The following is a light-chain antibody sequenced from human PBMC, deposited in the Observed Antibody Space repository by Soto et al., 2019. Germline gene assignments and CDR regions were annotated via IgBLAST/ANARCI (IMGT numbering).Light chain of an antibody. J-gene: IGKJ1*01. CDR2: WAS. V-gene: IGKV4-1*01. Sequence: DIVMTQSPDSLAVSLGERATINCRSSQSVLYSSTNNNHLAWYQQKPGQPPKLLIYWASTRESGVPDRFSGSGYGTDFTLTISSLQAEDVAVYYCQQYYSIPWTVGQGTRVEI. CDR1: QSVLYSSTNNNH. CDR3: QQYYSIPWT.